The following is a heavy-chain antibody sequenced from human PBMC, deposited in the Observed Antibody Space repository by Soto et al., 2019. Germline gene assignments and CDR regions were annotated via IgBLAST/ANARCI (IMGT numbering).Heavy chain of an antibody. Sequence: AASVKVSCKASGGTFSSYAISWVRQAPGQGLEWMGGIIPIFGTANYAQKFQGRVTITADESTSTAYMELSSLRSEDTAVYYCARVPRGYCSGGSCYSEQYYFDYWGQGTLVTVSS. D-gene: IGHD2-15*01. CDR2: IIPIFGTA. V-gene: IGHV1-69*13. CDR1: GGTFSSYA. J-gene: IGHJ4*02. CDR3: ARVPRGYCSGGSCYSEQYYFDY.